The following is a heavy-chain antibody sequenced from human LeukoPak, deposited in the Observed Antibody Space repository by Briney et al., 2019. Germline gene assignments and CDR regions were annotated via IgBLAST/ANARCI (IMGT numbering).Heavy chain of an antibody. CDR1: GGTFSSYA. D-gene: IGHD3-9*01. CDR2: IIPIFGTA. J-gene: IGHJ6*03. Sequence: GASVKVSCKASGGTFSSYAISWVRQAPGQGLEWMGGIIPIFGTANYAQKFQGRVTITADESTSTAYMELSRLRSDDTAVYYCARDLRYFDWLPRMDYYYMDVWGKGTTVTISS. V-gene: IGHV1-69*13. CDR3: ARDLRYFDWLPRMDYYYMDV.